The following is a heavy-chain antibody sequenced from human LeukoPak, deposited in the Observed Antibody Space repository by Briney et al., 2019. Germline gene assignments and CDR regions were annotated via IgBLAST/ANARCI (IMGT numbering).Heavy chain of an antibody. J-gene: IGHJ4*02. CDR3: ARIEDRGAAFDS. Sequence: GGSLRLSCAASGFTFSRYWMHWVRQVPGEGLVWVSRTNTDGRTTSYADSVRGRFTISRDNAKNMVYLQMNSLRAEDTAVYYCARIEDRGAAFDSWGQGTLVTVSS. CDR2: TNTDGRTT. D-gene: IGHD3-22*01. CDR1: GFTFSRYW. V-gene: IGHV3-74*01.